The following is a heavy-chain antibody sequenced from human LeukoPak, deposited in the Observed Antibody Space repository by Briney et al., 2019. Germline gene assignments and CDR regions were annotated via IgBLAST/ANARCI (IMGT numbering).Heavy chain of an antibody. CDR3: AEDLGSSLGDFLDY. J-gene: IGHJ4*02. V-gene: IGHV3-30*02. CDR1: GYIFSSYG. CDR2: IRYDGSNK. D-gene: IGHD3-16*01. Sequence: GGSLRLSCAASGYIFSSYGMHWVRQAPGKGLEWVAFIRYDGSNKRYADSVKGRFTISRDNSKNKLYVQMNSLRVEDTAVYYCAEDLGSSLGDFLDYWGQGTLVTVSS.